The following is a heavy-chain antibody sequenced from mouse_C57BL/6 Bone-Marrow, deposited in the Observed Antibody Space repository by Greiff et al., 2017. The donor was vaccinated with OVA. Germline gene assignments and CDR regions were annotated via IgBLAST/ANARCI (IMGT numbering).Heavy chain of an antibody. D-gene: IGHD2-1*01. J-gene: IGHJ1*03. CDR1: GYSITSGYY. CDR2: ISYDGSN. V-gene: IGHV3-6*01. CDR3: ARSREGNYWYFDV. Sequence: EVQVVESGPGLVKPSQSLSLTCSVTGYSITSGYYWNWIRQFPGNKLEWMGYISYDGSNNYNPTLKNRISITRDTSKNQFFLKLNSVTTEDTATYDCARSREGNYWYFDVWGTGTTVTVSS.